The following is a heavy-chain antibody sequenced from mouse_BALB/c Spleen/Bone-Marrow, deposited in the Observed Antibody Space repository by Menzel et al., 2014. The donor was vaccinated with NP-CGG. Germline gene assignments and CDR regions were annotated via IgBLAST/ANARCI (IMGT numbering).Heavy chain of an antibody. CDR3: AREWTARAVDY. D-gene: IGHD3-2*01. Sequence: QVQLQQSGAELVRPGTSVKVSCKASGYAFTNYLIEWVKQRPGQGLEWIGVINPGSGGANYNEKFKGKATLTADKSSSTAYMQLSSLTSDDSAVYFCAREWTARAVDYWSQGPTLTVSS. J-gene: IGHJ2*01. CDR2: INPGSGGA. CDR1: GYAFTNYL. V-gene: IGHV1-54*01.